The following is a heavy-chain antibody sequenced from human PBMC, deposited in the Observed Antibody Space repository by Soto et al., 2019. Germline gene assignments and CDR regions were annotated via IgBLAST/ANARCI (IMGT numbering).Heavy chain of an antibody. Sequence: QVQLVESGGGVVQPGRSLRLSCAASGFTFSRYAMHWVRQAPGKGLEWVAVISYDGSNKYYADSVKGRFTISRDNSKNTLYLQMNSLRAEDTAVYYCARDEDAWSMTDYYGMDVWGQGTTVTVS. V-gene: IGHV3-30-3*01. CDR2: ISYDGSNK. CDR3: ARDEDAWSMTDYYGMDV. J-gene: IGHJ6*02. D-gene: IGHD3-16*01. CDR1: GFTFSRYA.